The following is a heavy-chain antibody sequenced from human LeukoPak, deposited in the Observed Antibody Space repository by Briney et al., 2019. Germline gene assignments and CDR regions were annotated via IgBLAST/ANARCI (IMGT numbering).Heavy chain of an antibody. Sequence: PGGSLRLSCETSGFIFSAFRMTWVRQAPGKGLEWVAYISRDGTITHYADSVKGRFTVSRDDAKNSLFLQMDSLRVEDTATYYCAKDDGWLYYNHWGQGTLVTVSS. V-gene: IGHV3-48*01. D-gene: IGHD3-22*01. CDR2: ISRDGTIT. CDR1: GFIFSAFR. CDR3: AKDDGWLYYNH. J-gene: IGHJ4*02.